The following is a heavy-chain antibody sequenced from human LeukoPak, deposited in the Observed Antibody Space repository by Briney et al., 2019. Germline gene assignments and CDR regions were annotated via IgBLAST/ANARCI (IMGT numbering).Heavy chain of an antibody. CDR2: INPNSGGT. CDR3: ASGDMTTGNY. D-gene: IGHD4-11*01. Sequence: GASVKVSCKASGGTFSSYAISWVRQAPGQGLEWMGWINPNSGGTNYAQKFQGRVTMTRDTSISTAYMELSRLRSDDTAVYYCASGDMTTGNYWGQGTLVTVSS. CDR1: GGTFSSYA. V-gene: IGHV1-2*02. J-gene: IGHJ4*02.